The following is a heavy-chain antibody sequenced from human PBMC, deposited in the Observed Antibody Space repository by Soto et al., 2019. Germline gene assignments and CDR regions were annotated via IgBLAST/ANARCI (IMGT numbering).Heavy chain of an antibody. Sequence: GGPLGLSCFASGVTFSTYAMHWVRQAPGKGLEWVAVVSYDGNNIFYANSVKGRFTISRDNSKNTLYLQMNSLRAEDTAVYYCARAYGEADYWGQGTLVTVSS. V-gene: IGHV3-30-3*01. CDR3: ARAYGEADY. CDR2: VSYDGNNI. J-gene: IGHJ4*02. D-gene: IGHD4-17*01. CDR1: GVTFSTYA.